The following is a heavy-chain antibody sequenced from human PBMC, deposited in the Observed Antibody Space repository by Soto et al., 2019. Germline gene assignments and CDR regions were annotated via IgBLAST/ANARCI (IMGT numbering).Heavy chain of an antibody. V-gene: IGHV1-24*01. J-gene: IGHJ3*02. CDR2: FDPEDGET. CDR3: AKDLRAFCGGDCYSYLYDFFDI. CDR1: GYTLTELS. D-gene: IGHD2-21*02. Sequence: ASVKVSCKASGYTLTELSMHWVRQAPGKGLEWMGGFDPEDGETIYAQKFQGRVTMTEDTSTDTAYMELSSLRSEDTAVYYCAKDLRAFCGGDCYSYLYDFFDIGAQGTMVTVSS.